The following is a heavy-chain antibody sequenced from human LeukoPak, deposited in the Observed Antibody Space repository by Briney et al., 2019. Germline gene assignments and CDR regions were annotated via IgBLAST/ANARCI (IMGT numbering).Heavy chain of an antibody. CDR2: MNPNSGNT. CDR3: ARGQVTVINYYYYYYMDV. D-gene: IGHD4-17*01. V-gene: IGHV1-8*01. Sequence: ASVKVSCKASGYTFTSYDINWVRQATGQGLDWMGWMNPNSGNTGYAQKFQGRVTMTRNTSISTAYMELSSLRSEDTAVYYCARGQVTVINYYYYYYMDVWGKGTTVTVSS. CDR1: GYTFTSYD. J-gene: IGHJ6*03.